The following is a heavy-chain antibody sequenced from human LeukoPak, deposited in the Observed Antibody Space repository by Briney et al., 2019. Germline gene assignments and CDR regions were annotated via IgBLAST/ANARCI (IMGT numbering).Heavy chain of an antibody. CDR1: GITLSNYG. Sequence: QPGGSLRLSCAVSGITLSNYGMSWVRQAPGKGLEWVAGISDSGGRTNYADSVKGRFTISRDNPKNTLYLQMNSLRAEDTAVCFCAKRGVVIRVILVGFHKEAYYFDSWGQGALVTVSS. CDR3: AKRGVVIRVILVGFHKEAYYFDS. J-gene: IGHJ4*02. CDR2: ISDSGGRT. V-gene: IGHV3-23*01. D-gene: IGHD3-22*01.